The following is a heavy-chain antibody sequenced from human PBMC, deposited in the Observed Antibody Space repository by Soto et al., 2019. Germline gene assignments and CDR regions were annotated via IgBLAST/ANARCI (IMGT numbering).Heavy chain of an antibody. CDR3: AGESVVIVGARVGTQDYGWDA. Sequence: ASVKVSCKASGYTFTTYVMHWVRQAPGQRLEWMGWINAGNGNTKYSQKFQGRVTIIRDTSASTAYMELSSLRSEDTAVYYCAGESVVIVGARVGTQDYGWDAWGKGTRCTVSS. J-gene: IGHJ6*04. D-gene: IGHD2-21*01. CDR2: INAGNGNT. V-gene: IGHV1-3*01. CDR1: GYTFTTYV.